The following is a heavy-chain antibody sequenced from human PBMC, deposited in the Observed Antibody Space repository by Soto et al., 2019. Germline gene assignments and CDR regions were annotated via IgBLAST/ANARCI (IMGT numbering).Heavy chain of an antibody. D-gene: IGHD2-15*01. Sequence: QVQLVESGGGVVQPGRSLRLSCAASGFTFSYYAMHWVRQAPGKGLEWVAVISYEGSNKYHADSVKGRFTISRDNSKNTLYLQMNRLRAEDTAVYYCARDGGDVVGGEDALDIWGQGTMVTVSS. CDR3: ARDGGDVVGGEDALDI. J-gene: IGHJ3*02. CDR1: GFTFSYYA. V-gene: IGHV3-30-3*01. CDR2: ISYEGSNK.